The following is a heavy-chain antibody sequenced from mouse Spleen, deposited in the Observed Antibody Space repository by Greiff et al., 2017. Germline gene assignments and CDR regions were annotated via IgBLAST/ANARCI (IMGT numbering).Heavy chain of an antibody. CDR1: GFTFSDYY. V-gene: IGHV5-4*02. D-gene: IGHD2-1*01. CDR2: ISDGGSYT. J-gene: IGHJ2*01. CDR3: AREGKGSYFDY. Sequence: EVKLVESGGGLVKPGGSLKLSCAASGFTFSDYYMYWVRQTPEKRLEWVATISDGGSYTYYPDSVKGRFTISRDNAKNNLYLQMSSLKSEDTAMYYCAREGKGSYFDYWGQGTTLTVSS.